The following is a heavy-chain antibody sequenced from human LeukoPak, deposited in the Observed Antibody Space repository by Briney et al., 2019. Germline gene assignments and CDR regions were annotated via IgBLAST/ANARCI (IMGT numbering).Heavy chain of an antibody. J-gene: IGHJ6*02. D-gene: IGHD6-25*01. CDR1: GGSISSYY. CDR3: ARVSGAVIQYRFYYYYGMDV. V-gene: IGHV4-59*01. Sequence: SETLSLTCTVSGGSISSYYWSWIRQPPGKGLEWIGYIYYSGSTNYNPSLKSRVTISVDTSKNQFSLKLSSVTAADTAVYHCARVSGAVIQYRFYYYYGMDVWGQGTTVTVSS. CDR2: IYYSGST.